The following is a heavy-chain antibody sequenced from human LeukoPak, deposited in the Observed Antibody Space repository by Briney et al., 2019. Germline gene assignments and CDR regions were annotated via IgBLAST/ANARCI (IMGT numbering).Heavy chain of an antibody. V-gene: IGHV4-4*07. CDR3: ARDGEYVWGTYPLY. J-gene: IGHJ4*02. CDR2: VYSSGST. D-gene: IGHD3-16*01. CDR1: GGYMSSYY. Sequence: SETLSLTCTVSGGYMSSYYWSWIRQPAGKGLEWIGRVYSSGSTNYNPSLRSRVTMSVDTSKNQVSLKLSSVTAADTAVYYCARDGEYVWGTYPLYWGQGTLVTVSS.